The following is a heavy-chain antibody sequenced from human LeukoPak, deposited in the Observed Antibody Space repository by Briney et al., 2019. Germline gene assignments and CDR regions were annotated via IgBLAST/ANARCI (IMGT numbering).Heavy chain of an antibody. D-gene: IGHD1-26*01. J-gene: IGHJ3*02. V-gene: IGHV3-23*01. CDR2: ISGGGST. Sequence: PGGSLILSCAASGFTFSSYAMSWVRQAPGKGLEWVSGISGGGSTFYADSVKGRFTISRDNSKNTLYLQMNSLRAEDTAVYYCAKESVGVRLGAFEMWGQGTMVTVSS. CDR3: AKESVGVRLGAFEM. CDR1: GFTFSSYA.